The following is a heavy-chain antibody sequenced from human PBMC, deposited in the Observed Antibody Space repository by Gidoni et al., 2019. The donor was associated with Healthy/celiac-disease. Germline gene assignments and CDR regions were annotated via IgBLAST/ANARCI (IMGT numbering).Heavy chain of an antibody. CDR2: IYPVDTDT. CDR1: GYSVTTYW. Sequence: EVQLVQSGAEVKQPGESLKISCKGYGYSVTTYWMGWVRQMPGKGLEWRGIIYPVDTDTRYSPSFQGQVTISADKSISTAYLQWSSLKASDTAMYYCARQGIAAADPRTSFLDVWGKGTTVTVSS. V-gene: IGHV5-51*01. D-gene: IGHD6-13*01. J-gene: IGHJ6*04. CDR3: ARQGIAAADPRTSFLDV.